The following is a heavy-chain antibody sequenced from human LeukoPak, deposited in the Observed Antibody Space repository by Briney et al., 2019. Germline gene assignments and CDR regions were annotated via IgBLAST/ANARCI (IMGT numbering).Heavy chain of an antibody. Sequence: SETLSLTCTVSGGSISSYYWSWIRQPPGKGLEWIGYIYYSGSTNYNPSLKSRVTISVDTSKNQFSLKLSSVTAADTAVYYCASEGRAQTSEGYFDYWGQGTLVTVSS. CDR3: ASEGRAQTSEGYFDY. CDR1: GGSISSYY. CDR2: IYYSGST. V-gene: IGHV4-59*01. J-gene: IGHJ4*02. D-gene: IGHD3-10*01.